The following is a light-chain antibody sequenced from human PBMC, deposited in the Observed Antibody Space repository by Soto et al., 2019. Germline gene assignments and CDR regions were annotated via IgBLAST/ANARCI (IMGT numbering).Light chain of an antibody. V-gene: IGLV2-14*01. CDR1: SSDVGGYNY. CDR3: SSYTSSSTLYVV. Sequence: QSALTQPASVSGSPGQSITISCTGTSSDVGGYNYVSWYQQHPGKAPKLMIYDVSNRPSGVSKRFSGSKSGNTASLSISGLQAEDEADYYCSSYTSSSTLYVVFGVGTKVTVL. CDR2: DVS. J-gene: IGLJ2*01.